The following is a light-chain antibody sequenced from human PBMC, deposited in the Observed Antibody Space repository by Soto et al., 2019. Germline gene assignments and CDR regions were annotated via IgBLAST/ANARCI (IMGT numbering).Light chain of an antibody. CDR1: QSIVTN. J-gene: IGKJ1*01. V-gene: IGKV1-39*01. CDR3: QQCYSSPPWT. Sequence: EIRMTQSPASLSASVGDRVTVTCRASQSIVTNLTWYLQKPGKAPRLLIYAASNMATGIPSRFSGSGSGTDFTLTISSLQPEDFAIYFCQQCYSSPPWTFGQGTKV. CDR2: AAS.